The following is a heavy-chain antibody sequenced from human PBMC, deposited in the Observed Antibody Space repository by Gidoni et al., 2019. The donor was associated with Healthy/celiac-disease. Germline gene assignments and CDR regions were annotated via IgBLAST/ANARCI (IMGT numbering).Heavy chain of an antibody. Sequence: EVQLVESGGGLVKPGGSFRLSCAATGFTFSNAWMSWVRSAPGKGLEWVGRIKSKTDGGTTDYAAPVKGRFTISRDDSKNTLYLQMNSLKTEDTAVYYCTTDPNRYYDSSGYYYEDAFDIWGQGTMVTVSS. CDR3: TTDPNRYYDSSGYYYEDAFDI. J-gene: IGHJ3*02. CDR2: IKSKTDGGTT. D-gene: IGHD3-22*01. V-gene: IGHV3-15*01. CDR1: GFTFSNAW.